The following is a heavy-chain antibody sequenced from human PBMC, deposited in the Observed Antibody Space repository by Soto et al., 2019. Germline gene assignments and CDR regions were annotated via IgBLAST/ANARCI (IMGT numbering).Heavy chain of an antibody. CDR1: GYTLTELS. J-gene: IGHJ5*02. D-gene: IGHD3-16*01. Sequence: QVQLVQSGAEVKKPGASVKVSCKVSGYTLTELSMHWVRQAPGKGLEWMGGFDPEDGETIYAKKFQGRFTMTEDTSTDTAYMELSSLRSEDTAVYYCATFAPPNSHVGGWFDPWGQGTLVTVSS. V-gene: IGHV1-24*01. CDR3: ATFAPPNSHVGGWFDP. CDR2: FDPEDGET.